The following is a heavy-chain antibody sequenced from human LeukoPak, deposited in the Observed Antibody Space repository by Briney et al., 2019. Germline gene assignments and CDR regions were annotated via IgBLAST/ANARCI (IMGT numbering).Heavy chain of an antibody. Sequence: PSETLSLTCTVSGGSISSYYWSWIRQPPGKGLEWIGYIYYSGSTNYNPSLKSRVTISVDTSRNQFSLKLSSVTAADTAVYYCTRDSDGSGRFFDYWGQGTLVTVSS. CDR2: IYYSGST. CDR1: GGSISSYY. CDR3: TRDSDGSGRFFDY. D-gene: IGHD3-10*01. V-gene: IGHV4-59*12. J-gene: IGHJ4*02.